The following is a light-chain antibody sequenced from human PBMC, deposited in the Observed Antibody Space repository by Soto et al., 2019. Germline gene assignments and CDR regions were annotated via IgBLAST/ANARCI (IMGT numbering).Light chain of an antibody. CDR3: QQYSSYPIT. J-gene: IGKJ5*01. Sequence: IQMTQSPSTLSASIGDRVTIACRASQSISSRLAWYQQKPGKAPKLLIYDASSLESGVPSRFSGSGSGTEFTLTISSLQPDDFATYYCQQYSSYPITFGQGTRLEIK. V-gene: IGKV1-5*01. CDR2: DAS. CDR1: QSISSR.